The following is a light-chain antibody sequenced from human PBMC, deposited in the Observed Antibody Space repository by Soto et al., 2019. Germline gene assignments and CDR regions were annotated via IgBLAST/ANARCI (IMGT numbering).Light chain of an antibody. J-gene: IGLJ2*01. Sequence: QSALTQPPSVSGSPGQSVTISCTGTSSDVGSYNRVSWYQQPPGTAPKLMIYEVSYRPSGVPDRFSGSKSGNTASLTISGLQAEDEADYYCTLYTSSSIVVFGGATKVTVL. CDR3: TLYTSSSIVV. CDR1: SSDVGSYNR. V-gene: IGLV2-18*01. CDR2: EVS.